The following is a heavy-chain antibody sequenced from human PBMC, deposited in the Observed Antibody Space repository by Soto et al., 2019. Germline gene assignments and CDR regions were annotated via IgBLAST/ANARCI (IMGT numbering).Heavy chain of an antibody. J-gene: IGHJ2*01. Sequence: EVQLLESGGDSVQPGGSVRLSCAASGFTFINYAMNWVRQAPGKGLGWVSTISGGGDATFFADPVRGRFTFSRDNSKNTVTLQMNSLGVDDTAVYYCARKVVGSTSRPDYWYFDLWGRGTLVTVSS. V-gene: IGHV3-23*01. CDR3: ARKVVGSTSRPDYWYFDL. CDR2: ISGGGDAT. D-gene: IGHD2-21*01. CDR1: GFTFINYA.